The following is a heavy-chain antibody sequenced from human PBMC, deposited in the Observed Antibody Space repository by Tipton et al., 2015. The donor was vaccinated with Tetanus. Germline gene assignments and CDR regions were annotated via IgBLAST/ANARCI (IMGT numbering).Heavy chain of an antibody. D-gene: IGHD2-15*01. CDR1: GGSIGSGDYY. J-gene: IGHJ6*02. V-gene: IGHV4-30-4*08. CDR3: ARTDGRRGLNYYDGLDV. CDR2: ISSSGST. Sequence: TLSLTCTVSGGSIGSGDYYWSWIRQSPGKGLEWIGYISSSGSTHYHPSLKSRVTILVDTSKSQFSLKLSSVTAADTAVYYCARTDGRRGLNYYDGLDVWGQGTTVPVSS.